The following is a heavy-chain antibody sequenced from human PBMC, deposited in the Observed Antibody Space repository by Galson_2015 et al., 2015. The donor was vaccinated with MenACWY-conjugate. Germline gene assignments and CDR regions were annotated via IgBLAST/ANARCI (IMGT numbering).Heavy chain of an antibody. CDR2: INPYGGST. V-gene: IGHV1-46*02. CDR3: ARGRGSYYYGMDV. CDR1: GYTFNTYY. Sequence: SVKVSCKASGYTFNTYYKHWVRQAPGQGLEWVGLINPYGGSTTYAQKFQGRVTMTRDTSTSTVHMELSSLRSEDTAVYYCARGRGSYYYGMDVWGQGTTVTVSS. J-gene: IGHJ6*02. D-gene: IGHD1-26*01.